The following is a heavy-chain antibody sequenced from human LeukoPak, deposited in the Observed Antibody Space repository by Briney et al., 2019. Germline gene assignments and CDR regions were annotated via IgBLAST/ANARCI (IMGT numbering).Heavy chain of an antibody. CDR3: AKANGGNFHYFDY. CDR2: FSGSGGST. CDR1: GFTFSSYA. Sequence: GGSLRLSCAASGFTFSSYAMSWVRQAPGKGPECVSSFSGSGGSTCYADSVKGRFTISRDNSKNTLYLQMNSLRAEDTAVYYCAKANGGNFHYFDYWRQGTLVTVPS. V-gene: IGHV3-23*01. D-gene: IGHD4-23*01. J-gene: IGHJ4*02.